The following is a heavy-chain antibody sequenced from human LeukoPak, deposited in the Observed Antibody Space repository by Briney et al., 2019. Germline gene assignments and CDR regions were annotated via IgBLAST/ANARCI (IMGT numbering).Heavy chain of an antibody. J-gene: IGHJ6*02. V-gene: IGHV1-2*02. CDR3: ARELFDSGSYYIRRVYYYGMDV. D-gene: IGHD3-10*01. CDR1: GYTFTSYY. CDR2: INPNSGGT. Sequence: ASVKVSCKASGYTFTSYYMHWVRQAPGQGLEWMGWINPNSGGTNYAEKFQGRVTMTRDSSISTAYMELSRLRSDDTAMYYCARELFDSGSYYIRRVYYYGMDVWGQGNTVTVS.